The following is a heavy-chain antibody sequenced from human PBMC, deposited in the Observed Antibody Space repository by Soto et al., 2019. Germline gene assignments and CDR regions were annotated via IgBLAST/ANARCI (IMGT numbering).Heavy chain of an antibody. D-gene: IGHD2-15*01. J-gene: IGHJ3*02. CDR3: ARLVVGATPNDAFDI. CDR2: IIPILGIA. V-gene: IGHV1-69*02. CDR1: GCTFSSYT. Sequence: QVQLVQSGAEVKKPGSSVKVSCKASGCTFSSYTISWVRQAPGQRLEWMGRIIPILGIANYAQKFQGRVTIPADKSTSTAYMELSSLRSEDTAVYYCARLVVGATPNDAFDIWGQGTMVTVSS.